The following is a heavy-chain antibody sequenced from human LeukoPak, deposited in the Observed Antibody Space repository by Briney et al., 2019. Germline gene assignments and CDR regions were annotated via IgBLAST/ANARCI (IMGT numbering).Heavy chain of an antibody. CDR2: ISASGSIT. V-gene: IGHV3-23*01. D-gene: IGHD2-8*01. CDR3: ARPASCNGVTCYRIDY. Sequence: GGSLRLSCVASGFTFNNYAVRWVRQAPGKGLEWVSAISASGSITYYADSVKGRFTISRDNSKNTLYLQMNSLRAEDTALYYCARPASCNGVTCYRIDYWGQGTLVTVSS. J-gene: IGHJ4*02. CDR1: GFTFNNYA.